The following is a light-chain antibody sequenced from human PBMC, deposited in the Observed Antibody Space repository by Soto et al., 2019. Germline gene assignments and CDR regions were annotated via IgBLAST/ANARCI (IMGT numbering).Light chain of an antibody. Sequence: QSVLIQPPSASGAPGQKVTISCSGSISNIGSHSVNWYQQLPGAAPKVVVFANNERASGVPDRISGSKSGASASLAISGLQSDDEADYYCDSWDDSLNGHLVFGGGTKLTVL. CDR1: ISNIGSHS. V-gene: IGLV1-44*01. J-gene: IGLJ2*01. CDR2: ANN. CDR3: DSWDDSLNGHLV.